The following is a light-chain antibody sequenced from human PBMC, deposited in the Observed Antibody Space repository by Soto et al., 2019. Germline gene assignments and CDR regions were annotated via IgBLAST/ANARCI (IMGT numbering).Light chain of an antibody. Sequence: DIQLTQSPSSLSASVGDRVTLTCRASQSITTYLNWYQHKPGKPPQLLIYAASKLQSGVPSRFSGSESGTYFTLTISGLQPEDFANYDCQQSYNMPYTVGHGTKLEIK. V-gene: IGKV1-39*01. CDR3: QQSYNMPYT. CDR1: QSITTY. J-gene: IGKJ2*01. CDR2: AAS.